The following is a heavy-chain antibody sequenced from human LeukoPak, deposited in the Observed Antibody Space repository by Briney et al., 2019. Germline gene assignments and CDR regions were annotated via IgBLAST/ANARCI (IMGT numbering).Heavy chain of an antibody. V-gene: IGHV3-7*01. CDR2: IFQDGNDK. D-gene: IGHD1-26*01. Sequence: PGGSLRLSCAASGFTFRTYCMSWVRQAPGKGLGWVANIFQDGNDKYYVDSVKGRFTISRDNAKNSLYLQLNSLRVEDTAVYYCASRIVGTPDYFDYWGQGTLVTVSS. J-gene: IGHJ4*02. CDR3: ASRIVGTPDYFDY. CDR1: GFTFRTYC.